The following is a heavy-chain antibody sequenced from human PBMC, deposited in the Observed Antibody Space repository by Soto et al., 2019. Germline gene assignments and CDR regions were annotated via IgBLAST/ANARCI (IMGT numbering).Heavy chain of an antibody. Sequence: EVQVVESGGGLVQPGGSLRLSCAASGFTVSGNHMSWVRQAPGKGLEWVSVIYSGESTYYADSVKGRFTISRDNSKNTLYPQMDRLRAEDKAGYYCARDAAGSYPFDYWGQGTLVTVSS. CDR1: GFTVSGNH. CDR3: ARDAAGSYPFDY. V-gene: IGHV3-53*01. J-gene: IGHJ4*02. D-gene: IGHD1-26*01. CDR2: IYSGEST.